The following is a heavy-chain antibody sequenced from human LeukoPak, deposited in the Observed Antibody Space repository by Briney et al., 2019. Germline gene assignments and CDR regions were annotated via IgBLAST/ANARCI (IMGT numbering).Heavy chain of an antibody. CDR2: ISGSGGST. CDR3: AKGSSGYFVDL. J-gene: IGHJ5*02. Sequence: PGGSLRLSCAASGFTFSSYAMSWVRQAPGKGLEWVSAISGSGGSTYYADFVKGRFTISRDNSKNTLFLQMNSLRAEDTALYYCAKGSSGYFVDLWGQGTLVTVSS. CDR1: GFTFSSYA. V-gene: IGHV3-23*01. D-gene: IGHD3-22*01.